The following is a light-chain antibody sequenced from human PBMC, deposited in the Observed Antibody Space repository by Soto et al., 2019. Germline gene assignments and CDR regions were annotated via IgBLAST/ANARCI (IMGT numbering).Light chain of an antibody. Sequence: ESVLTQSQGTLSLSPGERVTLSCRASQTFGSTYLAWYQQRPGQSPRLLIYGASRRASGIPDGFRGCGCGTDFTLTISRLEAEDFAVYYCQEFGTSPSYTFGQGTKLEIK. J-gene: IGKJ2*01. V-gene: IGKV3-20*01. CDR2: GAS. CDR1: QTFGSTY. CDR3: QEFGTSPSYT.